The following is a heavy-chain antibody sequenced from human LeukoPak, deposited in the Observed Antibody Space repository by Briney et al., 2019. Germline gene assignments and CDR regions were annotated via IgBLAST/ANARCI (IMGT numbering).Heavy chain of an antibody. J-gene: IGHJ4*02. CDR1: GFIFSSYA. D-gene: IGHD3-16*02. CDR3: AKEGSLRGSYRPLYFDY. CDR2: ISYDGSNR. Sequence: GGSLRLSCAASGFIFSSYALHWVRQVPGKGLEWVAVISYDGSNRYYADSVKGRFTISRDNSKNTLYLQMNRLRAEDTAVYYCAKEGSLRGSYRPLYFDYWGQGTLVTVSS. V-gene: IGHV3-30*04.